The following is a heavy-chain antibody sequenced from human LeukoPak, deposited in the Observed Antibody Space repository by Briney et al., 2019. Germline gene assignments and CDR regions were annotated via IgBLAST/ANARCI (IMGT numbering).Heavy chain of an antibody. CDR1: GFTFDDYA. D-gene: IGHD6-13*01. CDR2: ISWNSGSI. CDR3: AKDISGSGVYYFDY. Sequence: GGSLTLSCAASGFTFDDYAMLWVRQAPGQGLVWVSGISWNSGSIGYADSVKGRFTISRDNAKNSLYLQMNSLRAEETALYYCAKDISGSGVYYFDYWGQGTLVTVSS. J-gene: IGHJ4*02. V-gene: IGHV3-9*01.